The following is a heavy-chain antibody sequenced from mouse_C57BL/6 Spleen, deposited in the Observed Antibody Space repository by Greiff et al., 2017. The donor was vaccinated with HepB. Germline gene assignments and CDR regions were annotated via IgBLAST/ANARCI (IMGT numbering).Heavy chain of an antibody. Sequence: EVTLMESGGDLVKPGGSLKLSCAASGFTFSSYGMSWVRQTPDKRLEWVATISSGGSYTYYPDTVKGRFTISRDNAKNTLYLQMSSLNSEDTAMYYCARQLDYWGQGTSVTVSS. J-gene: IGHJ4*01. V-gene: IGHV5-6*01. CDR2: ISSGGSYT. CDR3: ARQLDY. CDR1: GFTFSSYG.